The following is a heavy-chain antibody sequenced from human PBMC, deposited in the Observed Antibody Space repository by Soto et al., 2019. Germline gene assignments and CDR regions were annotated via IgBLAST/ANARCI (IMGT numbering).Heavy chain of an antibody. CDR1: GFTFSSYG. V-gene: IGHV3-33*01. Sequence: GGSLRLSCAASGFTFSSYGMHWVRQAPGKGLEWVAVIWYDGSNKYYAGSVKGRFTISRDNSKNTLYLQMNSLRAEDTAVYYCARAGIVAAAGTGYYYGMDVWGQGTTVTVSS. CDR3: ARAGIVAAAGTGYYYGMDV. CDR2: IWYDGSNK. D-gene: IGHD6-13*01. J-gene: IGHJ6*02.